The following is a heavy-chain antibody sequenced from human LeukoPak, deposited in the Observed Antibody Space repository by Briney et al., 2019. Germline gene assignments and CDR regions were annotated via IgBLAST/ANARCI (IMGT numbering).Heavy chain of an antibody. Sequence: PGGSLRLSCAASRFTFSGYWMSWVRQAPGKGLECVANIKEDGSEKHYVDSVKGRFTISRDKAMNSLYLQINSLRVEDTAVYYCARGGRWYFDFWGQGTLVTVSS. J-gene: IGHJ4*02. CDR1: RFTFSGYW. D-gene: IGHD2-15*01. V-gene: IGHV3-7*03. CDR2: IKEDGSEK. CDR3: ARGGRWYFDF.